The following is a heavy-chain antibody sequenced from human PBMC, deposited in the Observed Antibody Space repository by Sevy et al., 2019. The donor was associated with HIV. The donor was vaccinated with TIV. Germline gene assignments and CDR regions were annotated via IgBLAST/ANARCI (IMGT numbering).Heavy chain of an antibody. CDR2: IYSGGNT. CDR1: GFTVSSNY. D-gene: IGHD3-10*01. CDR3: ARVQRYYGSGSYNYYYYMDV. V-gene: IGHV3-66*02. J-gene: IGHJ6*03. Sequence: GGSLRLSCAASGFTVSSNYISWVRQAPGKGLEWVSLIYSGGNTDYADTVKGRFTISRDNSKNTLDLQMNSLRPEDTAVYYCARVQRYYGSGSYNYYYYMDVWGKGTTVTVSS.